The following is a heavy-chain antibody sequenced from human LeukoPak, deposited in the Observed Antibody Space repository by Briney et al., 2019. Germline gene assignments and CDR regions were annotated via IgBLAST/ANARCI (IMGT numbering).Heavy chain of an antibody. CDR1: GFTFSSYA. Sequence: GGYLRLSCAASGFTFSSYAMHWVRQAPGKRRQWVAGISYDGNNKYYADSVKGRFTISRDNSKNRLYLQMNSLRAEDTAVYYCARHVYYYVMDVWGQGTTVTVSS. V-gene: IGHV3-30-3*01. J-gene: IGHJ6*02. CDR3: ARHVYYYVMDV. CDR2: ISYDGNNK.